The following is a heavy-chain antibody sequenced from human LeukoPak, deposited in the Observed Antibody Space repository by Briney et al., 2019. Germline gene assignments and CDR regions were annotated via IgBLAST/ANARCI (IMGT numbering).Heavy chain of an antibody. J-gene: IGHJ4*02. V-gene: IGHV4-4*07. CDR1: GGSISSYY. Sequence: SGTLSLTCTVSGGSISSYYWSWIRQPAGKGLEWIGRIYTSGSTNYNPSLKSRVTMSVDTSKNQFSLKLSSVTAADTAVYYCARDGYYDSSGYFEPRGYFDYWGQGTLVTVSS. CDR2: IYTSGST. D-gene: IGHD3-22*01. CDR3: ARDGYYDSSGYFEPRGYFDY.